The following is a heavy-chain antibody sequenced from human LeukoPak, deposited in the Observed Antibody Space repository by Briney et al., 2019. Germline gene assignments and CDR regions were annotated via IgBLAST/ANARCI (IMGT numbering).Heavy chain of an antibody. CDR2: IIPILGIA. V-gene: IGHV1-69*04. Sequence: ASVKVSCKASGGTFSSYAISWVRQAPGQGLEWMGRIIPILGIANYAQKFQGRVTITADKSTSTAYMELSSLRSEDTAVYYCARDHSGSYDMDYWGQEPWSPSPQ. CDR1: GGTFSSYA. D-gene: IGHD1-26*01. CDR3: ARDHSGSYDMDY. J-gene: IGHJ4*01.